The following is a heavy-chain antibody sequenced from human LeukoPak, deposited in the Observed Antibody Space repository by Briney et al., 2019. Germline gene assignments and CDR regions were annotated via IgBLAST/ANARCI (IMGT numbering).Heavy chain of an antibody. CDR1: GYTFTGYY. V-gene: IGHV1-2*02. D-gene: IGHD3-16*01. Sequence: GASVKVSCKASGYTFTGYYIHWVRQAPGQGLEWLGWINPNSGATKYAQKFHGRVTMTRDTSISTGYMDLSSLRSDDTAVYYCARVVLHATLQDGFGYSFDSWGQGTLVTVSS. CDR3: ARVVLHATLQDGFGYSFDS. CDR2: INPNSGAT. J-gene: IGHJ4*02.